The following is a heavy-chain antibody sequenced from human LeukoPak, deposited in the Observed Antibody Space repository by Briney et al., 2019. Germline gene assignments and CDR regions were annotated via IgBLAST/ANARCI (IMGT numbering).Heavy chain of an antibody. J-gene: IGHJ1*01. CDR1: GFAFSSYT. CDR2: ITTSGAT. Sequence: PGGSLRLSCAASGFAFSSYTMTWVHLAPAPGKGLEWVSTITTSGATYYADSVKGRFTISRDNSKNTLYLQMNSLRAEDTAVYYCAKNSPKPAGTYFQHCGQGTLVTVSS. V-gene: IGHV3-23*01. D-gene: IGHD2-2*01. CDR3: AKNSPKPAGTYFQH.